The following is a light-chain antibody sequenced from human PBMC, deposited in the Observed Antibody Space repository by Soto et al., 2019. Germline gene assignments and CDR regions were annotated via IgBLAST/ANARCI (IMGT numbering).Light chain of an antibody. V-gene: IGLV2-23*01. Sequence: QSALTQPASVSGSPGQSITISCTGTSGDVGYYDLVSWYQQRPGKAPKFMIYEGSKRPSGVSDRFSGSKSGTTASLTISGLQADDEADYHCCSYAGGSTYVFGSGTKVTVL. CDR1: SGDVGYYDL. CDR3: CSYAGGSTYV. CDR2: EGS. J-gene: IGLJ1*01.